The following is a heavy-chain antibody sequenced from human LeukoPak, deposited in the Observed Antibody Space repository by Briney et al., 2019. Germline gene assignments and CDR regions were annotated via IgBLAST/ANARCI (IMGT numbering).Heavy chain of an antibody. Sequence: AVTLRFSSAAGAFIISTYGMQRHRQAPGKVLVGGIVIWYDGGNNYYVVSVKGRFTTARDNTRNTVYLRRNSQAAEDAAVYYYARNPYSSGFNWFDVGGEGTLVTVS. D-gene: IGHD6-19*01. CDR1: AFIISTYG. V-gene: IGHV3-33*01. CDR2: IWYDGGNN. J-gene: IGHJ5*02. CDR3: ARNPYSSGFNWFDV.